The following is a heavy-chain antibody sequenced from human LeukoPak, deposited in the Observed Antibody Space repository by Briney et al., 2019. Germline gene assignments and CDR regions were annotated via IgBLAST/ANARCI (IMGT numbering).Heavy chain of an antibody. CDR1: GGSISSYY. CDR2: IYYSGST. V-gene: IGHV4-59*01. D-gene: IGHD4-17*01. CDR3: ARANDDYGDYGRHYYYYGMDV. Sequence: PSETLSLTCTVSGGSISSYYWGWIRQPPGKGLEWIGDIYYSGSTNYNPSLKSRVTISVDTSKNQFSLKLSSVTAADTAVYYCARANDDYGDYGRHYYYYGMDVWGQGTTVTVSS. J-gene: IGHJ6*02.